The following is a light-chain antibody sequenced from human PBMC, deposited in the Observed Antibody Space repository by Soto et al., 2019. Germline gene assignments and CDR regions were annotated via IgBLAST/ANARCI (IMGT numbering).Light chain of an antibody. V-gene: IGKV3-20*01. Sequence: EIVLTQSPGILSLSPGDRATLSCKASQTISSSYLAWYQQKPGQAPRLLVYAALYRATGIPDTFSGSGSGTDFTLTISRLEPEDFAVYYCQQYGNSPTYTFGQGPNLEIK. CDR2: AAL. CDR3: QQYGNSPTYT. J-gene: IGKJ2*01. CDR1: QTISSSY.